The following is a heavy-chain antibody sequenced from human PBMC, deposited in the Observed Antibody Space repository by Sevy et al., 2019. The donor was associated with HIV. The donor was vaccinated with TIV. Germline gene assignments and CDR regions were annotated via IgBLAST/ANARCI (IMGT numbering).Heavy chain of an antibody. CDR3: AREGVDFWSGPVDFYYGMDV. CDR1: GFTFSRYL. Sequence: GGSLRLSCAGSGFTFSRYLMHWVRQVPGKGLVWVSQIKHDGSSTTYADSVRGRFTISRDNAKNTVYLEMKNLRAEDTAVYYCAREGVDFWSGPVDFYYGMDVWGPWATVTVSS. D-gene: IGHD3-3*01. CDR2: IKHDGSST. V-gene: IGHV3-74*01. J-gene: IGHJ6*02.